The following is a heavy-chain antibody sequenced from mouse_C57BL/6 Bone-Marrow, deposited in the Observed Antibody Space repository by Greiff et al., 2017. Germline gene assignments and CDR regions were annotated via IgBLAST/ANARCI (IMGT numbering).Heavy chain of an antibody. Sequence: VQLKQSVAELVRPGASVKLSCTASGFNIKNTYMHWVKQRPEQGLEWIGRIDPANGNTQYAPKFQGKATITADTTPNTAYLQLSSMTSEDTAIYYCARRGYYCYEYFDYWGQGTTLTVSS. D-gene: IGHD2-2*01. CDR1: GFNIKNTY. J-gene: IGHJ2*01. CDR3: ARRGYYCYEYFDY. V-gene: IGHV14-3*01. CDR2: IDPANGNT.